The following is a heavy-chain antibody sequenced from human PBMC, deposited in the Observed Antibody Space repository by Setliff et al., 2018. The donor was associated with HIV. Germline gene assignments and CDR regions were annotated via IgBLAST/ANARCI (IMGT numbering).Heavy chain of an antibody. V-gene: IGHV1-18*04. Sequence: ASVKVSCKASGYTFINFGITWMRQAPGQGLEWVGYISGYNGNTKYAQNVQGRVTMTTDTSTSTAYMELRSLRYDDTAVYYCARDPRSGYDSDTAMVTVYYYYMDVWGKGTTVTVSS. CDR2: ISGYNGNT. D-gene: IGHD5-18*01. J-gene: IGHJ6*03. CDR3: ARDPRSGYDSDTAMVTVYYYYMDV. CDR1: GYTFINFG.